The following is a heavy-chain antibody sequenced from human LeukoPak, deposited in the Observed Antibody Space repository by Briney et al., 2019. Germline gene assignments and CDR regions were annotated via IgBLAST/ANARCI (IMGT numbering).Heavy chain of an antibody. V-gene: IGHV3-48*01. CDR2: ISSSSSAI. J-gene: IGHJ3*02. CDR1: GFTFTTYT. D-gene: IGHD6-6*01. CDR3: AREYSSSSGRAFDI. Sequence: GGSLRLSCAASGFTFTTYTMNWVRQTPGKGLEWVSFISSSSSAIYYADSVKGRFTISRDNAKNSLFLQMNSLRAEDTAVYYCAREYSSSSGRAFDIWGQGAMVTVSS.